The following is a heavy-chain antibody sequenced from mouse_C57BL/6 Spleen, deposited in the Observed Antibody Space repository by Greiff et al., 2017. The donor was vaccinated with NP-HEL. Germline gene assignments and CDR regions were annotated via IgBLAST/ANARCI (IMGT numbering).Heavy chain of an antibody. V-gene: IGHV1-82*01. CDR3: ARQIYDGYYGYAMDY. J-gene: IGHJ4*01. D-gene: IGHD2-3*01. CDR2: IYPGDGDT. CDR1: GYAFSSSW. Sequence: LVKPGASVKISCKASGYAFSSSWMNWVKQRPGKGLEWIGRIYPGDGDTNYNGKFKGKATLTADKSSSTAYMQLSSLTSEDSAVYFCARQIYDGYYGYAMDYWGQGTSVTVSS.